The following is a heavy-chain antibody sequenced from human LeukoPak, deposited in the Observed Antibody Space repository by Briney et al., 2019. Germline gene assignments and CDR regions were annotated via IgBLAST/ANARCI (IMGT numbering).Heavy chain of an antibody. CDR2: ISYDGSNK. V-gene: IGHV3-30*09. CDR1: GFTFSSYA. CDR3: ARAHQLEPYYYYGMDV. Sequence: PGGSLRLSCAASGFTFSSYAMHWVRQAPGKGLEWVAVISYDGSNKYYADSVKGRFAISRDNSKNTLYLQMNSLRAEDTAVYYCARAHQLEPYYYYGMDVWGQGTTVTVSS. D-gene: IGHD1-1*01. J-gene: IGHJ6*02.